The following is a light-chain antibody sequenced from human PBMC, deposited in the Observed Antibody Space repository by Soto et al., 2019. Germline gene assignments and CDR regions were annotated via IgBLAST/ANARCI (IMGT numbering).Light chain of an antibody. CDR3: QQRGNWPLT. CDR2: DAS. Sequence: EIVLTQSPATLSLSPGERATLSCRASQSVATSLAWYQQKPGQAPRLFIYDASNRATGIPARFSVSGSGIDFTLTISSLEPEDFAFYYCQQRGNWPLTFGGGTKVEIK. J-gene: IGKJ4*01. CDR1: QSVATS. V-gene: IGKV3-11*01.